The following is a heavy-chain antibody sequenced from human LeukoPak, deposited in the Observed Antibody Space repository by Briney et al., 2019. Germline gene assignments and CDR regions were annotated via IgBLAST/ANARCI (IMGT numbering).Heavy chain of an antibody. J-gene: IGHJ4*02. CDR1: GFTFSSYA. CDR2: ISGSGGST. Sequence: GGSLRLSCAASGFTFSSYAMSWVRQAPGKGLEWVSAISGSGGSTYYAGSVKGRFTISRDNSKNTLYLQMNGLRAEDTAVYYCAKGANYYGSGTILGYWGQGTLVTVSS. D-gene: IGHD3-10*01. V-gene: IGHV3-23*01. CDR3: AKGANYYGSGTILGY.